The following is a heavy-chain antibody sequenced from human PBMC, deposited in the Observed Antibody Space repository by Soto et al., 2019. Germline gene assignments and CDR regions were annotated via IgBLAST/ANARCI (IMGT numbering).Heavy chain of an antibody. J-gene: IGHJ4*02. CDR2: INDDGIST. Sequence: GGFLRLSCAASGFTFSMYWMHWVCQVPGKGPEWVSRINDDGISTNYADSVKGRFTISRDNAKNTLYLQMNALRVEDTAVYYCTRGPRSTSTGTGAFWGQGTLVTVSS. CDR1: GFTFSMYW. V-gene: IGHV3-74*01. CDR3: TRGPRSTSTGTGAF. D-gene: IGHD1-1*01.